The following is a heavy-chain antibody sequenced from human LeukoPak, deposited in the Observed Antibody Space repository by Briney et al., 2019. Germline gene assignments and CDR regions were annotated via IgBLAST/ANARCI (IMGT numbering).Heavy chain of an antibody. V-gene: IGHV4-59*01. J-gene: IGHJ4*02. CDR1: GGSISSYY. Sequence: SETLSLTCTVSGGSISSYYWSWIRQPPGKGLEWIGYIYYSGSTNYNPSLKSRVTISVDTSKNQFSLKLSSVTAADTAVYYCARHESSYSSSWYNYWGQGTLVTVSS. CDR3: ARHESSYSSSWYNY. D-gene: IGHD6-13*01. CDR2: IYYSGST.